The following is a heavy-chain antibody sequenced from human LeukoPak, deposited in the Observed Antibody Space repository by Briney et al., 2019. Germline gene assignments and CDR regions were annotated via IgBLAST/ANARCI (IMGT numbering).Heavy chain of an antibody. V-gene: IGHV3-48*01. CDR1: GFTFSSYS. CDR3: ARDLRGYSSNWFDP. Sequence: GGSLRLSCAASGFTFSSYSMNWVRQAPGKGLEWVSYISSSSSTIYYADSVKGRFTISRDNAKNSLYLQMNSLRAEDTAVYYCARDLRGYSSNWFDPWGQGTLVTVSS. J-gene: IGHJ5*02. D-gene: IGHD5-18*01. CDR2: ISSSSSTI.